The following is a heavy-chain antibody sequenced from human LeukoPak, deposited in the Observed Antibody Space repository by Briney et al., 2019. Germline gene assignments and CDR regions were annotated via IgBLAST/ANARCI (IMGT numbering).Heavy chain of an antibody. CDR3: ARDSHKTIAAAGTNWFDP. Sequence: GSLSLSCAASGFTFSSYWMHWVRQAPGKGLVWVSRINSDGSSTSYADSVKGRFTISRDNAKNTLYLQMNSLRAEDTAVYYCARDSHKTIAAAGTNWFDPWGQGTLVTVSS. CDR2: INSDGSST. CDR1: GFTFSSYW. D-gene: IGHD6-13*01. V-gene: IGHV3-74*01. J-gene: IGHJ5*02.